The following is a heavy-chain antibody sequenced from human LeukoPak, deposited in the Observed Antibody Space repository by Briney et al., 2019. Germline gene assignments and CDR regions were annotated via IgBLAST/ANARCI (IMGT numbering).Heavy chain of an antibody. V-gene: IGHV1-18*01. Sequence: ASVKVSCKASGYTFTSYGISWVRQAPGQGLEWMGWISACNGNTNYAQKLQGRVTMTTDTSTSTAYMELRSLRSDDTAVYYCARATYYYDSSGYYGGPYYFDYWGQGTLVTVSS. CDR3: ARATYYYDSSGYYGGPYYFDY. CDR2: ISACNGNT. CDR1: GYTFTSYG. J-gene: IGHJ4*02. D-gene: IGHD3-22*01.